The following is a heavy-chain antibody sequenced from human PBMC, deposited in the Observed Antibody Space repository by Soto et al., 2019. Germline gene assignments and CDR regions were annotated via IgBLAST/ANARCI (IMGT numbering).Heavy chain of an antibody. CDR1: GYSFTSYW. V-gene: IGHV5-51*01. J-gene: IGHJ3*02. CDR3: ARDLNYYDSSVNGRVALAFDT. CDR2: IYPGDSHT. Sequence: PGESLKISCKGSGYSFTSYWIAWVRQMPGKGLEWMGIIYPGDSHTRYSPSFQGQVTISADKSISTAYLQWSSLEASDTAVYYCARDLNYYDSSVNGRVALAFDTGGQGKMVTISS. D-gene: IGHD3-22*01.